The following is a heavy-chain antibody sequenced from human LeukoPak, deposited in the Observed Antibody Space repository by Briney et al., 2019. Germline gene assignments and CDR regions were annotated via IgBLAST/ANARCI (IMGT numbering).Heavy chain of an antibody. CDR2: ISYDGSNK. Sequence: PGRSLRLSCAASGFTFSSYGMHWVRQAPGKGLEWVAVISYDGSNKYYADSVKGRFTISRDNSKNTVYMQMNSLRAEDTAVYYCARVSLQNIVVVPAAQPYYYYYYYMDVWGKGTTVTVSS. CDR3: ARVSLQNIVVVPAAQPYYYYYYYMDV. V-gene: IGHV3-30*03. J-gene: IGHJ6*03. D-gene: IGHD2-2*01. CDR1: GFTFSSYG.